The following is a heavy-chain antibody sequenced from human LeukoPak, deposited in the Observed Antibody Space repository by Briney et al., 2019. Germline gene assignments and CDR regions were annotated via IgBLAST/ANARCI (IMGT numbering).Heavy chain of an antibody. CDR3: ARDLKRDYYYDSSGYVN. CDR1: AFTFSSYW. J-gene: IGHJ4*02. CDR2: ISYDGSNK. Sequence: GGSLRLSCAASAFTFSSYWMSWVRQAPGKGLEWVAVISYDGSNKYYADSVKGRFTISRDNSKNTLYLQMNSLRAEDTAVYYCARDLKRDYYYDSSGYVNWGQGTLVTVSS. V-gene: IGHV3-30*03. D-gene: IGHD3-22*01.